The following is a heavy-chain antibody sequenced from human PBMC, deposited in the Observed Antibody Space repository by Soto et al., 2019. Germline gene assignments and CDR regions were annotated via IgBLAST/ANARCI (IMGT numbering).Heavy chain of an antibody. Sequence: QVQLVASGGGLVKPGGSLRLSCAASGFTFSDYYMSWIRQAPGKGLDWVSYISSSGSTIYYADSVKGRFTVSRDNAKNSLYLQMNSLRAEDTAMYYCARDRMYSSSWYSYWGQGTLVTVSS. D-gene: IGHD6-13*01. V-gene: IGHV3-11*01. J-gene: IGHJ4*02. CDR3: ARDRMYSSSWYSY. CDR2: ISSSGSTI. CDR1: GFTFSDYY.